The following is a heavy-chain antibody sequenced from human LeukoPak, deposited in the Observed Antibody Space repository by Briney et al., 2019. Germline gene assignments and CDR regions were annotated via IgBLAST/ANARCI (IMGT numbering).Heavy chain of an antibody. CDR3: ARDDYGDGFDY. J-gene: IGHJ4*02. CDR1: GFMFSSYA. V-gene: IGHV3-48*01. D-gene: IGHD4-17*01. CDR2: ISSSSSTI. Sequence: GGSLRLSCAASGFMFSSYAMNWVRQAPGKGLEWVSYISSSSSTIYYADSVKGRFTISRDYGKNSLHLQMNSLGVEDTAVYYCARDDYGDGFDYWGQGTLVTVSS.